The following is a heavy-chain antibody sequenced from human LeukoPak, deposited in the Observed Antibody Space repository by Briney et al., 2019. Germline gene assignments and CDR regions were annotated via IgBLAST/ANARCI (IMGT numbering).Heavy chain of an antibody. Sequence: AGGSLRLSCAASGFTFSYYAMHCVRQAPGKGLEYVSSISNNGGSTDYANSVKGRFTISRDNSKNTLYLQMGSLRAEDMAVYYCAREGVSRGCTFDIWGQGTMVTVSS. J-gene: IGHJ3*02. CDR3: AREGVSRGCTFDI. CDR2: ISNNGGST. V-gene: IGHV3-64*01. CDR1: GFTFSYYA. D-gene: IGHD3-10*01.